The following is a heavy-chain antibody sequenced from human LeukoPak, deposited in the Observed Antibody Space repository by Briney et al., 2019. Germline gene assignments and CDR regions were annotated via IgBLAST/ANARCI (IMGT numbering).Heavy chain of an antibody. V-gene: IGHV3-30-3*01. CDR1: GFTFSSYA. CDR3: TRYNNDHFDY. Sequence: GRSLRLSCTASGFTFSSYAMHWVRQAPGKGLEWVAVIAYDGSRAFYADSVKGRFTISGDNSKNTMSVQMDDLRAEDTAVYYCTRYNNDHFDYWGQGTLVTVSS. J-gene: IGHJ4*02. D-gene: IGHD1-14*01. CDR2: IAYDGSRA.